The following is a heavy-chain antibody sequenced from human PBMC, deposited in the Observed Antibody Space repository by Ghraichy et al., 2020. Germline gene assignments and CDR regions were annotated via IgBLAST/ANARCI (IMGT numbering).Heavy chain of an antibody. CDR1: GVSISSHY. CDR3: AKYGDYWYFDL. D-gene: IGHD4/OR15-4a*01. J-gene: IGHJ2*01. Sequence: SETLSLTCTVSGVSISSHYWSWIRQPPGKGLEWIGYISDSGSTNYNASFKSRLTISADTSKNQFSLKLSSVTAPDTAVYYCAKYGDYWYFDLRGRGTLVTVSS. V-gene: IGHV4-59*11. CDR2: ISDSGST.